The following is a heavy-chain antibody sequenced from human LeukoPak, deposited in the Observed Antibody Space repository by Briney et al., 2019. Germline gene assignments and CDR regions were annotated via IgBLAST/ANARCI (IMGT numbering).Heavy chain of an antibody. CDR1: GESFSGYS. CDR2: INQRRNT. CDR3: ARGPTDTFHDFDY. J-gene: IGHJ4*02. D-gene: IGHD2/OR15-2a*01. V-gene: IGHV4-34*01. Sequence: PSETLSLTCVAYGESFSGYSWSWIRQPPGKGLEWIGEINQRRNTNYNPSLKSRVTISIDTSKNQFSLKLSSVTAADTAVYYCARGPTDTFHDFDYWGQGTVVTVSA.